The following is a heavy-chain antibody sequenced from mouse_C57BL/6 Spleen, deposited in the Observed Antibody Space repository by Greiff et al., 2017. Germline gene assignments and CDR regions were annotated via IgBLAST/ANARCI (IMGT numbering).Heavy chain of an antibody. J-gene: IGHJ4*01. CDR3: ASPITTVVPYAMDY. D-gene: IGHD1-1*01. Sequence: QVQLQQPGAELVKPGASVKLSCKASGYTFTSYWMHWVKQRPGQGLEWIGMIHPNSGSTNYNEKFKSKATLTVDKSSSTAYMQLSSLTSEDSAVHYCASPITTVVPYAMDYWGQGTSVTVSS. CDR2: IHPNSGST. CDR1: GYTFTSYW. V-gene: IGHV1-64*01.